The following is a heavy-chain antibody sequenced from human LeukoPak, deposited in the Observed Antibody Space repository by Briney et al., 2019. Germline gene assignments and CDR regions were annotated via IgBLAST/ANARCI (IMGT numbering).Heavy chain of an antibody. CDR2: IRYDGSNK. D-gene: IGHD3-3*01. CDR1: GFTFSSYG. CDR3: AKASPPQYDFWSGYYSGY. J-gene: IGHJ4*02. V-gene: IGHV3-30*02. Sequence: GGSLRLSCAASGFTFSSYGMHWVRPAPGKGLEWVAFIRYDGSNKYYADSVKGRFTISRDNSKNTLYLQMNSLRAEDTAVYYCAKASPPQYDFWSGYYSGYWGQGTLVTVSS.